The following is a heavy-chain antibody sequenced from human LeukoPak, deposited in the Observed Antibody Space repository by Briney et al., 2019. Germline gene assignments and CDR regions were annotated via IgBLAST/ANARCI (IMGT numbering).Heavy chain of an antibody. V-gene: IGHV3-21*01. CDR3: ARDLGNFWSGPAPPFDY. D-gene: IGHD3-3*01. J-gene: IGHJ4*02. Sequence: GGSLRLSCAASGFTFSSYSMNWVRQAPGKGLEWVSSISSSSSYIYYADSVKGRFTISRDNAKNSLYLQMNSLRAEDTAVYYCARDLGNFWSGPAPPFDYWGQGTLVTVSS. CDR1: GFTFSSYS. CDR2: ISSSSSYI.